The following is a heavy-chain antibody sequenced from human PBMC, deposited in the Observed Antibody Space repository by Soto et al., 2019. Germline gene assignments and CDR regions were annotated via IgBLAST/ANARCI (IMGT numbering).Heavy chain of an antibody. D-gene: IGHD6-13*01. V-gene: IGHV3-9*01. J-gene: IGHJ5*02. CDR2: ISWSGTNI. CDR3: AKGGNAALLSAAGTGKWFDA. CDR1: GFTFDDYA. Sequence: EVHLVESGGGLVQPGRSLKLSCVASGFTFDDYAMYWVRQAPGKGPEWVSGISWSGTNIAYADSVKGRFTISRDNAKNTMYLQMNSLRADDTALYYCAKGGNAALLSAAGTGKWFDAWGKGSLVTVSS.